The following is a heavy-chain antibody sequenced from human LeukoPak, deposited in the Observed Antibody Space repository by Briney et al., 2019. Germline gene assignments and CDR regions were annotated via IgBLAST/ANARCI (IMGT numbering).Heavy chain of an antibody. Sequence: SVKVSCKASGGTFSSYAISWVRQAPGQGLEWMGGIIPIFGTANYAQKFQGRVKIAADESTSTAYMELSSLRSEDTAVYYCARVFGSYCSSTSCYGDYYYYYMDVWGKGTTVTVSS. V-gene: IGHV1-69*01. CDR2: IIPIFGTA. J-gene: IGHJ6*03. CDR1: GGTFSSYA. CDR3: ARVFGSYCSSTSCYGDYYYYYMDV. D-gene: IGHD2-2*01.